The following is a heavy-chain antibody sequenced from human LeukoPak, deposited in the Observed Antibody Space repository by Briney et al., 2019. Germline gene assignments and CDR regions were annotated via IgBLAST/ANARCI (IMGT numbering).Heavy chain of an antibody. CDR1: GGTFSSHT. V-gene: IGHV1-69*02. J-gene: IGHJ5*02. CDR3: ARGWYCSSTSCRTLNWFDP. D-gene: IGHD2-2*01. CDR2: IIPILGIA. Sequence: GSSVKVSCKASGGTFSSHTISWVRQAPGQGLEWMGRIIPILGIANYAQRFQGRVTITADKSTSTAYMELSSLRSEDTAVYYCARGWYCSSTSCRTLNWFDPWGQGTLVTVSS.